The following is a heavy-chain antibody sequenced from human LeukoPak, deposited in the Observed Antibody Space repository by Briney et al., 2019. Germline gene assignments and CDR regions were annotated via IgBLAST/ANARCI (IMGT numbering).Heavy chain of an antibody. Sequence: SETLSLTCAVSGGSISSNNWWIWVRQSPEKGLEWIGEIYHDGSTNYNPSLKSRVTISMDKSKNQLSLKLNFVTAADTAVYYCARHMTTVAHFDYWGQGTLVTVSS. D-gene: IGHD4-23*01. CDR2: IYHDGST. V-gene: IGHV4-4*02. J-gene: IGHJ4*02. CDR3: ARHMTTVAHFDY. CDR1: GGSISSNNW.